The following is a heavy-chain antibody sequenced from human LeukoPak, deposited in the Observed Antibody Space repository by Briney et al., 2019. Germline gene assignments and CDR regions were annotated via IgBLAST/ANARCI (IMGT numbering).Heavy chain of an antibody. D-gene: IGHD3-3*01. CDR2: ISSSSSYI. CDR3: ARGGGYDFPSDY. V-gene: IGHV3-21*01. J-gene: IGHJ4*02. CDR1: GFTFSSYS. Sequence: GGSPRLSCAASGFTFSSYSMNWVRQAPGKGLEWVSSISSSSSYIYYADSVKGRFTISRDNAKNSLYLQMNSLRAEDTAVYYCARGGGYDFPSDYWGQGTLVTVSS.